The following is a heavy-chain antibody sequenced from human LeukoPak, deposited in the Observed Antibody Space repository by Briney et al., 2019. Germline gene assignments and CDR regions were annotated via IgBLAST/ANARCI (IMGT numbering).Heavy chain of an antibody. CDR1: GFTFSSYG. J-gene: IGHJ5*02. V-gene: IGHV3-23*01. Sequence: GGSLRLSCAASGFTFSSYGMHWVRQAPGKGLEWVSAISGSGGSTYYADSVKGRFTISRDNSKNTLYLQMNSLRAEDTAVYYCAKQPYYYGSGSHNWFDPWGQGTLVTVSS. D-gene: IGHD3-10*01. CDR2: ISGSGGST. CDR3: AKQPYYYGSGSHNWFDP.